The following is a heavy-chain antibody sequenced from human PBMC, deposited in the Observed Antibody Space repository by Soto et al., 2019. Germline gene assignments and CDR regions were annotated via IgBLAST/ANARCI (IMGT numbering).Heavy chain of an antibody. CDR2: IYRSGTT. V-gene: IGHV4-38-2*01. J-gene: IGHJ4*02. D-gene: IGHD1-26*01. Sequence: ASETLSLTCVVSNFSISSGYYWGWIRQSPGKGLEWIAGIYRSGTTSYNPSLKSRVTISVDPSKNQFSLMLTAVTAADTAVYYCARTHSGSYYSVFNYWGRGSLVTVSS. CDR3: ARTHSGSYYSVFNY. CDR1: NFSISSGYY.